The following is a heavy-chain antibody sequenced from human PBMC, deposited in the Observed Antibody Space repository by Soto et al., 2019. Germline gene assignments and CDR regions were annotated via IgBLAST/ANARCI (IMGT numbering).Heavy chain of an antibody. V-gene: IGHV1-46*03. CDR1: GYTFINYY. J-gene: IGHJ6*03. CDR2: INPNGGST. Sequence: QVQLVQSGAEVKKPGASVKVSCKASGYTFINYYIHWVRQAPGQGLEWMGVINPNGGSTVYAQKFQGRVNLTRDTSTSTFYVELSSLRSDDTAVYFCVRATAARQRDYSYHYYLHIWGKGTTVTVSS. CDR3: VRATAARQRDYSYHYYLHI. D-gene: IGHD6-6*01.